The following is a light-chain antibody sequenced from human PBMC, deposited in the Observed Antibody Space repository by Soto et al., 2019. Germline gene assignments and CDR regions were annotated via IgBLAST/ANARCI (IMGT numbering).Light chain of an antibody. CDR3: HQFNNWPPGT. CDR1: QSVGSN. CDR2: GPS. J-gene: IGKJ1*01. Sequence: EIVMTQSPAILSVSPGERATLSCRASQSVGSNFAWYQQKPSQAPRLLMYGPSTRATGLPARFSGSRSGTEFTLTISNLQSEDFAVYYCHQFNNWPPGTFGQGTKVEIK. V-gene: IGKV3-15*01.